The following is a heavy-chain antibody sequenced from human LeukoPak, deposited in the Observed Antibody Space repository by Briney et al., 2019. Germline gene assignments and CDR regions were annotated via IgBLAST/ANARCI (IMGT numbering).Heavy chain of an antibody. CDR3: AKGLRWQLPLDC. V-gene: IGHV1-69*06. J-gene: IGHJ4*02. CDR2: IIPIFGTA. CDR1: GGTFSSYA. Sequence: SVKVSCKASGGTFSSYAISWVRQAPGQGLEWMGGIIPIFGTANYAQKFQGRVTITADKSTSTAYMELSSLRSEDTAVYYCAKGLRWQLPLDCWGQGTLVTVSS. D-gene: IGHD2-15*01.